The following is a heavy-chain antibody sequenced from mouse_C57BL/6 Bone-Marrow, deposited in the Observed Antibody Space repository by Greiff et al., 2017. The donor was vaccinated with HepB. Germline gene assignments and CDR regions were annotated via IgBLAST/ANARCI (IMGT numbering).Heavy chain of an antibody. V-gene: IGHV1-4*01. D-gene: IGHD2-14*01. CDR1: GYTFTSYT. J-gene: IGHJ3*01. Sequence: VQLQQSGAELARPGASVKMSCKASGYTFTSYTMHWVKQRPGQGLEWIGYINPSSGYTKYNQKFKDKDTLTADKSSSTAYMQLSSLTSEDSAVYYGANVVRRADWGQGTLVTVSA. CDR2: INPSSGYT. CDR3: ANVVRRAD.